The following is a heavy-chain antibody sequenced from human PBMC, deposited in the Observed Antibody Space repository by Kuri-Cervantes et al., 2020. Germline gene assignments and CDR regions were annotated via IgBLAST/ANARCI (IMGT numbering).Heavy chain of an antibody. CDR2: INPSGGST. CDR3: ARPRTTVTTNDAFDI. D-gene: IGHD4-17*01. J-gene: IGHJ3*02. CDR1: GYTFTSYY. Sequence: ASVKVSCKASGYTFTSYYMHWVRQAPGQGLEWMGIINPSGGSTSYAQKLQGRVTMTRDTSTSTVYMELISLRSEDTAVYYCARPRTTVTTNDAFDIWGQGTMVTVSS. V-gene: IGHV1-46*01.